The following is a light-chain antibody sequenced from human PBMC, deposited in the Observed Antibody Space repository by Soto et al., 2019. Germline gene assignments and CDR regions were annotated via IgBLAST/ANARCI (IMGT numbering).Light chain of an antibody. CDR3: QQFYSYPWT. CDR2: AAS. V-gene: IGKV1-5*01. CDR1: QTINTR. J-gene: IGKJ1*01. Sequence: IQMTQSPSTLSSSIGDRVTLTCRATQTINTRLAWYQQKPGTAPRLLIHAASSLNTGVPARFSGSGAGTEFTLTISSLQPADFAAYYCQQFYSYPWTFGQGTKVDIK.